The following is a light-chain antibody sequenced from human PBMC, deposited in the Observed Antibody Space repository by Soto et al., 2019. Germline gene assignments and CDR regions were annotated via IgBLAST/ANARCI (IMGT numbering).Light chain of an antibody. V-gene: IGLV1-44*01. Sequence: QSVLTQPPSASGTPGQRVTISCSGGSSNIGTNAVNWYQQLPGTAPKLLLYNNNQRPSGVPDRFSGSKSGTSASLAISGLQSEDEADDYCTAWDDSLNGYVFGTGTKVTVL. CDR2: NNN. CDR3: TAWDDSLNGYV. J-gene: IGLJ1*01. CDR1: SSNIGTNA.